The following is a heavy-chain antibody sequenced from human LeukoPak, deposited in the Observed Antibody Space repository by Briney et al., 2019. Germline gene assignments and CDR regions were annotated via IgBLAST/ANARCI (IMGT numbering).Heavy chain of an antibody. CDR3: ARFRGVIKAHDL. CDR2: IYHSGST. Sequence: PSETLSLTCAVSGGSISSSNWWSCVRQPPGKGLEWIGEIYHSGSTNYNPSLKSRVTISVDKSKNQFSLKLSSVTAADTAVYYCARFRGVIKAHDLWGRGTLVTVSS. CDR1: GGSISSSNW. V-gene: IGHV4-4*02. J-gene: IGHJ2*01. D-gene: IGHD3-10*01.